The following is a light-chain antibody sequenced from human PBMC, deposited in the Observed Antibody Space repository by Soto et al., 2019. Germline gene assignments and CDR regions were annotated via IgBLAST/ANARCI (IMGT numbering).Light chain of an antibody. CDR2: GAS. V-gene: IGKV3-15*01. Sequence: EIVMTQSPATLSVSPGERATLSCRASQSVSSNLAWYQQKPGQAPRHLIYGASTRATGIPARFSGSGSGTDFTLTITSLQSEDFAVYYCQQYNNWPPRTFGQGPKLQIK. CDR1: QSVSSN. CDR3: QQYNNWPPRT. J-gene: IGKJ1*01.